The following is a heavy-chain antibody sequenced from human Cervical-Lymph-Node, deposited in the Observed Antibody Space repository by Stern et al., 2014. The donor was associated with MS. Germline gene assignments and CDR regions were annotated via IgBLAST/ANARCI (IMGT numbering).Heavy chain of an antibody. CDR1: GGTFGSFA. CDR2: IIPIFGTA. Sequence: VQLVDSGAEVKKPGSSVKVSCRASGGTFGSFAVNWVRQAPGQGLEWMGGIIPIFGTANYAQRFQGRVTITADESTTTAYMELNSLTSDDTAVYFCTREAIGHSGTFDFWGQGTLVTVSS. D-gene: IGHD5-12*01. V-gene: IGHV1-69*01. J-gene: IGHJ4*02. CDR3: TREAIGHSGTFDF.